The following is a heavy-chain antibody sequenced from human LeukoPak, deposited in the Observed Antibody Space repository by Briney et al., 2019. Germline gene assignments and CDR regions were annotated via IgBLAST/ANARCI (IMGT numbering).Heavy chain of an antibody. V-gene: IGHV3-13*01. D-gene: IGHD4-17*01. CDR1: GFTFSSYD. CDR2: IGTAGDT. J-gene: IGHJ4*02. Sequence: GGSLRLSCAASGFTFSSYDMHWVRQATGKGLEWVSAIGTAGDTYYPGSVKGRFTISRENAKNSLYLQMNSLRAGDTAVYYCARATVTTSALDYRGQGTLVTVSS. CDR3: ARATVTTSALDY.